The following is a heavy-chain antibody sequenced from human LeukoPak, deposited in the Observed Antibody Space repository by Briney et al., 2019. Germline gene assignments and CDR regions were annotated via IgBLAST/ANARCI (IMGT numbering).Heavy chain of an antibody. Sequence: SGGSLRLSCVASGFTFSNHWMTWVRHAPGKGLVWVSRLNSDGSGIFYADFVKGRFTISRDNAKNTLFLQMNSLRAEDTAVYYCARERVAEFDHWGQGTLVTVSS. CDR3: ARERVAEFDH. CDR2: LNSDGSGI. V-gene: IGHV3-74*01. J-gene: IGHJ5*02. CDR1: GFTFSNHW.